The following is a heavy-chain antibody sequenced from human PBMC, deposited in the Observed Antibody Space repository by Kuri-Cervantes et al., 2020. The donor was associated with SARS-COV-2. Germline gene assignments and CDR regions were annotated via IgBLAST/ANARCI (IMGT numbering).Heavy chain of an antibody. Sequence: ASVKVSCKASGYTFTGYYMHWVRQAPGQGLEWMGWINPNSGGTNYAQKLQGRVTMTRDTSRSTAYMELSSLRSEDTAVYYCARGVGSSWYVDDAFDIWGQGTMVTVSS. D-gene: IGHD6-13*01. CDR3: ARGVGSSWYVDDAFDI. J-gene: IGHJ3*02. CDR2: INPNSGGT. V-gene: IGHV1-2*02. CDR1: GYTFTGYY.